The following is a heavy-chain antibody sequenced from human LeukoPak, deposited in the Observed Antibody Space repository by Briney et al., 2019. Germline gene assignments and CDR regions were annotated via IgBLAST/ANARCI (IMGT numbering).Heavy chain of an antibody. V-gene: IGHV3-9*01. J-gene: IGHJ5*02. D-gene: IGHD3-22*01. CDR3: AKDPTHFRVWDSYDSTRLSS. CDR2: ISWNRDTR. CDR1: GFTFDDYA. Sequence: GGSLRLSCAVSGFTFDDYAMHWVRHVPGKGLEWVADISWNRDTRGYVDSVKGRFTISRDNARNSLYLQMNSLRAEDTAVYYCAKDPTHFRVWDSYDSTRLSSWGQGTLATVSS.